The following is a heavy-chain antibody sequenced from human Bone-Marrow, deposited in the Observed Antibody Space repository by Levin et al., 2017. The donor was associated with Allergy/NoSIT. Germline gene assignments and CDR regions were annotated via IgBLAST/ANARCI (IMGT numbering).Heavy chain of an antibody. V-gene: IGHV3-11*01. CDR2: ISSSGSTI. J-gene: IGHJ6*02. CDR1: GFTFSDYY. Sequence: GGSLRLSCAASGFTFSDYYMSWIRQAPGKGLEWVSYISSSGSTIYYADSVKGRFTISRDNAKNSLYLQMNSLRAEDTAVYYCARAYDFWSGYYLPYYGMDVWGQGTTVTVSS. D-gene: IGHD3-3*01. CDR3: ARAYDFWSGYYLPYYGMDV.